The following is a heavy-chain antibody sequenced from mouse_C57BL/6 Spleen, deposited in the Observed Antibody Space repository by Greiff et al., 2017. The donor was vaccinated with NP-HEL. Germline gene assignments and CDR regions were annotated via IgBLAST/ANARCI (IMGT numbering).Heavy chain of an antibody. CDR3: ARHPSPTVGYFDY. J-gene: IGHJ2*01. V-gene: IGHV5-6*01. CDR1: GFTFSSYG. CDR2: ISSGGSYT. D-gene: IGHD1-1*01. Sequence: EVQLVESGGDLVKPGGSLKLSCAASGFTFSSYGMSWVRQTPDKRLEWVATISSGGSYTYYPDSVKERFTISRDNAKNTLYLQMSSLKSEDTAMYYCARHPSPTVGYFDYWGQGTTLTVSS.